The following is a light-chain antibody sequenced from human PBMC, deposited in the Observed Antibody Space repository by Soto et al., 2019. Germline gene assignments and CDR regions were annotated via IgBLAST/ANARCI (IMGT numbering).Light chain of an antibody. V-gene: IGKV1-9*01. CDR1: QGITSY. CDR2: GAS. CDR3: QQLYSYPLT. J-gene: IGKJ4*01. Sequence: IQLTQSPSSLSASVGESVTITCRASQGITSYLAWYQQKPGKAPNLLIYGASTLQSGVPSRFSGSGSGTDFTLTISSLQPEDFAAYYCQQLYSYPLTFGGGTKV.